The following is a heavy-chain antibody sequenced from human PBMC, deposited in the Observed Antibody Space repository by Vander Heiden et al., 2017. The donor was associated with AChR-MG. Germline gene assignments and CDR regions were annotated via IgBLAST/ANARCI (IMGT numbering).Heavy chain of an antibody. Sequence: QVQLVESGGGLVQPGRSLRLSCAAAGFTLGSYAMHWVRQAPGKGLEWVAVISYDGSNKYYADSVKGRFTISRDNSKNTLYLQMNSLRAEDTAVYYCARSSGSYQGGYFQHWGQGTLVTVSS. CDR3: ARSSGSYQGGYFQH. CDR1: GFTLGSYA. D-gene: IGHD1-26*01. J-gene: IGHJ1*01. V-gene: IGHV3-30-3*01. CDR2: ISYDGSNK.